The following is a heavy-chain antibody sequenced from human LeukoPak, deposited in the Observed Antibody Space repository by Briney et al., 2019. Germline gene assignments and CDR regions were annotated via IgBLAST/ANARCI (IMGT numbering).Heavy chain of an antibody. CDR3: ARVWFSSSRTFDS. CDR2: ITGDGRGT. V-gene: IGHV3-74*01. D-gene: IGHD6-13*01. Sequence: QPGGSLRLSYAASGXTFSSFWMHWVRQVPGKGLVGVSRITGDGRGTTYADFVKGRFTISRDNAKNSLYLQMISLRAEDTAVYYCARVWFSSSRTFDSWGQGTLVTVSS. J-gene: IGHJ4*02. CDR1: GXTFSSFW.